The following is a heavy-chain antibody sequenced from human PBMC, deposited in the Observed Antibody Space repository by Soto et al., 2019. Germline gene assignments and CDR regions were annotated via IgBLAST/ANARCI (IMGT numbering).Heavy chain of an antibody. J-gene: IGHJ6*02. D-gene: IGHD3-10*01. CDR1: GFTFNTYA. V-gene: IGHV3-23*01. Sequence: EVQLLESGGGVVQPGGSLRLSCAASGFTFNTYAMSWVRQAPGKGLEWVSGISGSGGTADYANSVKGRFTISRDNSKNTVYLHMGSLRVDDTAVYYCAREWGRSYYYGMDVWGQGTTVIVSS. CDR2: ISGSGGTA. CDR3: AREWGRSYYYGMDV.